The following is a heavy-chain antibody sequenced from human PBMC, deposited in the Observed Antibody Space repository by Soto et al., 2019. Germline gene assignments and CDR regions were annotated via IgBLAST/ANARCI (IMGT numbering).Heavy chain of an antibody. V-gene: IGHV4-31*03. CDR3: ARGAFSSYYYYGMDV. CDR2: IYYSGST. CDR1: GGSISSGGYY. D-gene: IGHD2-15*01. J-gene: IGHJ6*02. Sequence: SETLSLTCTVSGGSISSGGYYWSWIRQHPGKGLEWIGYIYYSGSTYYNPSLKSRVTISVDTSKNQFSLKLSSVTAADTAVYYCARGAFSSYYYYGMDVWGQGTTVTVSS.